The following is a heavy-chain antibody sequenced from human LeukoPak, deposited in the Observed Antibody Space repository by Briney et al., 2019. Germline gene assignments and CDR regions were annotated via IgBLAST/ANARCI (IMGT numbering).Heavy chain of an antibody. J-gene: IGHJ4*02. CDR2: MNPNSGNT. CDR3: ARATVTFDY. Sequence: ASVKVSCKASGGTFSSYTISWVRQAPGQGLEWMGWMNPNSGNTGYAQKFQGRVTMTRNASISTAYMELSSLRSEDTAVYYCARATVTFDYWGQGTLVTVSS. V-gene: IGHV1-8*02. CDR1: GGTFSSYT. D-gene: IGHD4-11*01.